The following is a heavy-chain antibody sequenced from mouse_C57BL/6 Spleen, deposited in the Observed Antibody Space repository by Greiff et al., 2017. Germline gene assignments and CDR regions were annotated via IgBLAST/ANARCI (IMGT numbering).Heavy chain of an antibody. D-gene: IGHD2-4*01. Sequence: EVQLQQSGAELVRPGASVKLSCTASGFNIKDDYMHWVKQRPEQGLEWIGWIDPENGDTEYASKFQGKATITADTSSNTAYLQLSSLTSEDTAVYYCIYYDYDGGGFDYWGQGTTLTVSS. CDR1: GFNIKDDY. V-gene: IGHV14-4*01. CDR3: IYYDYDGGGFDY. J-gene: IGHJ2*01. CDR2: IDPENGDT.